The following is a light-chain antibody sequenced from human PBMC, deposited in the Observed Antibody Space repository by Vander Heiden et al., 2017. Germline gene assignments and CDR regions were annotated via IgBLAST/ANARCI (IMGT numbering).Light chain of an antibody. CDR1: SSDVGSYDY. CDR2: EVS. CDR3: CSYTTSGTYV. V-gene: IGLV2-14*01. Sequence: QSALTQPASVSGSPGPSITISCTGTSSDVGSYDYVSWYQQHPGKAPKLMIHEVSNRPSGVSDRFSASKSGDTASLTISGLQAEDEAEYYCCSYTTSGTYVFGTGTKVTVL. J-gene: IGLJ1*01.